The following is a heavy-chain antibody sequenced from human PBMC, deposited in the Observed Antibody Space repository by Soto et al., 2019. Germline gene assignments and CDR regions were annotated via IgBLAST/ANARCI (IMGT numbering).Heavy chain of an antibody. J-gene: IGHJ4*02. Sequence: QVQLVESGGGVVQPGRSLRLSCAASGFTFSSYAMHWVRQAPGKGLEWVAVISYDGSNKYYADSVKGRFTISRDNSKNTLYLQMNSLRAEDTAVYYCARAGEEYSSGWYLDYWGQRTLVTVSS. D-gene: IGHD6-19*01. CDR1: GFTFSSYA. CDR2: ISYDGSNK. V-gene: IGHV3-30-3*01. CDR3: ARAGEEYSSGWYLDY.